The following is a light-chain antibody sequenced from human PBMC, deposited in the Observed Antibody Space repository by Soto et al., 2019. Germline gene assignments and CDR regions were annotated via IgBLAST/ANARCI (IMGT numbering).Light chain of an antibody. CDR2: AAS. CDR1: QTITTY. J-gene: IGKJ1*01. Sequence: IAMTQKTSALAASVGDRVTITGRASQTITTYLNWYQQKQGKAPKLIIYAASSLQSGVTSRFSGSGSGTDFTLTITSLQPEDFVTYYCELSYSTTWTFGDGSKVAIK. CDR3: ELSYSTTWT. V-gene: IGKV1-39*01.